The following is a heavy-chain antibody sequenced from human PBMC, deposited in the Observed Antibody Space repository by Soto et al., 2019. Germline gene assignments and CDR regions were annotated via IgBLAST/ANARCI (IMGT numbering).Heavy chain of an antibody. CDR2: INHSGST. Sequence: QVQLQQWGAGLLKPSETLSLTCAVYGGSFSGYYWSWIRQPPGKGLEWIGEINHSGSTNYNPSLKSRVTISVDTSKSQFSLKLSSVTAADTAVYYCAGGHCSGGSCYSPWGQGTLVTVSS. V-gene: IGHV4-34*01. CDR1: GGSFSGYY. J-gene: IGHJ5*02. CDR3: AGGHCSGGSCYSP. D-gene: IGHD2-15*01.